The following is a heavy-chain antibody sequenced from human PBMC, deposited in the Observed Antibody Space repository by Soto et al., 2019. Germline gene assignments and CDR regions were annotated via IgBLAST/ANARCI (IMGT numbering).Heavy chain of an antibody. CDR1: GYSFTSYW. Sequence: GESLKISCKGSGYSFTSYWISWVRQMPGKGLEWMGRIDPSDSYTNYSPSFQGHVTISADKSISTAYLQWSSLKASDTAMYYCARLAAAEHYYYGMDVWGQGTTVTVSS. J-gene: IGHJ6*02. V-gene: IGHV5-10-1*01. CDR2: IDPSDSYT. CDR3: ARLAAAEHYYYGMDV. D-gene: IGHD6-13*01.